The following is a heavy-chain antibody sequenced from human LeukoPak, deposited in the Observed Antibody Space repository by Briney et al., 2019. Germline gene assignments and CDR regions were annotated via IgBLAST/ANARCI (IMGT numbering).Heavy chain of an antibody. J-gene: IGHJ5*02. Sequence: SETLSLTCSGGSISSSSYYWGWIRQPPGKGLEWIANIYYSGSTYLKPSLKSRLTISIDTSKNQFSLKLTSVTAADTAVYYCARLVPPGWFDPWGQGTLVTVSS. V-gene: IGHV4-39*01. CDR3: ARLVPPGWFDP. D-gene: IGHD6-6*01. CDR1: GGSISSSSYY. CDR2: IYYSGST.